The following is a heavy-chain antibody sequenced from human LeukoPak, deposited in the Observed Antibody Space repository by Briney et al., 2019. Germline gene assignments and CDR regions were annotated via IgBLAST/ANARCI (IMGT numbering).Heavy chain of an antibody. D-gene: IGHD3-10*01. V-gene: IGHV3-23*01. CDR3: AKALPPYYGSGSYPDY. Sequence: PGGSLRLSCAASGFTFSSYAMSWVRQAPGKGLEWVSAISGSGGSTYYADSVKGRFTISRDNSKDTLYLQMDSLRAEDTAVYYCAKALPPYYGSGSYPDYWGQGTLVTVSS. J-gene: IGHJ4*02. CDR1: GFTFSSYA. CDR2: ISGSGGST.